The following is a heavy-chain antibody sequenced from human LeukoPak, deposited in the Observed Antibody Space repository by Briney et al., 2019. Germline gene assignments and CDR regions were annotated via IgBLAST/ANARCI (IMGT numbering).Heavy chain of an antibody. Sequence: GGSLRLSCAASGFTFSSYEMSWVRQAPGKGLEWVSYISSGSSTIYYADSVKGRFTISRDNAKNSLYLQMNSLRAEDTAVYYCALYCSGGSCYSMGGAFDIWGQGTMVTVSS. V-gene: IGHV3-48*03. J-gene: IGHJ3*02. CDR3: ALYCSGGSCYSMGGAFDI. CDR1: GFTFSSYE. D-gene: IGHD2-15*01. CDR2: ISSGSSTI.